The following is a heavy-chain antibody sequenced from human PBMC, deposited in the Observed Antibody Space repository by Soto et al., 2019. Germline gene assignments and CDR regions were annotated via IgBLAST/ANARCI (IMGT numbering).Heavy chain of an antibody. CDR3: ARNVLLWFGSQSYYFDY. V-gene: IGHV4-39*01. CDR2: VYYSGST. Sequence: QLQLQESGPGLVKPSETLSLTCTVSGGSISSSSYYWGWIRQPPGKGLEWIGSVYYSGSTYYNPSLKSRVTISVDTSKNQFSLKLSSVTAADTAVYYCARNVLLWFGSQSYYFDYWGQGTLVTVSS. D-gene: IGHD3-10*01. CDR1: GGSISSSSYY. J-gene: IGHJ4*02.